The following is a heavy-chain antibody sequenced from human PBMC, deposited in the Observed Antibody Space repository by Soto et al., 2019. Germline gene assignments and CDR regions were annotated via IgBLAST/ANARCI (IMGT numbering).Heavy chain of an antibody. CDR2: IIPIFGTA. CDR3: ARDGGYYDSSGYFVDY. J-gene: IGHJ4*02. D-gene: IGHD3-22*01. Sequence: QVQLVQSGAEVKKPGSSVKVSYKASGGTFSSYAISWVRQAPGQGLEWMGGIIPIFGTANYAQKFQGRVTITADESTSTAYMELSSLRSEDTAVYYCARDGGYYDSSGYFVDYWGQGTLVTVSS. V-gene: IGHV1-69*01. CDR1: GGTFSSYA.